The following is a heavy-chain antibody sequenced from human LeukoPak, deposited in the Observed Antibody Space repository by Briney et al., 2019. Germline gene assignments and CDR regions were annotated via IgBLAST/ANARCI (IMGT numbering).Heavy chain of an antibody. J-gene: IGHJ5*02. V-gene: IGHV4-38-2*02. Sequence: PSETLSLTCTVSGYSISSGYYWGWIRQPPGKGLEWIGSIYYSGSTYYNPSLKSRVTISVDTSKNQFSLKLSSVTAADTAVYYCARDKWAGIAVALNWFDPWGQGTLVTVSS. CDR3: ARDKWAGIAVALNWFDP. CDR2: IYYSGST. CDR1: GYSISSGYY. D-gene: IGHD6-19*01.